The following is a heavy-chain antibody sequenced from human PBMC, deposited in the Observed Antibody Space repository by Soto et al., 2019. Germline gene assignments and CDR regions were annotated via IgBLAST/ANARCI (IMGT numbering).Heavy chain of an antibody. V-gene: IGHV3-21*01. Sequence: GGPLSSPCAALGFPFRSNTLTWVPQAPGRGLDGAPPIRRSRSYIYYADPVKARFTISRDNAKNSLYLQMNSLRAEDTAVYYCARDPCSGGSCSQYYYYGMDVWGQGTTVTVSS. D-gene: IGHD2-15*01. CDR1: GFPFRSNT. J-gene: IGHJ6*02. CDR2: IRRSRSYI. CDR3: ARDPCSGGSCSQYYYYGMDV.